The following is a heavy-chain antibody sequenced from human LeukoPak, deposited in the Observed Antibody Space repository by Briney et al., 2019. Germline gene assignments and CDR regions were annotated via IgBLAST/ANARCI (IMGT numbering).Heavy chain of an antibody. CDR3: ARGVAGVYFYYYMDV. CDR2: MNVKTGAT. J-gene: IGHJ6*03. D-gene: IGHD1-14*01. V-gene: IGHV1-2*02. Sequence: ASVKVSCKASGYTFTDYYIHWVRQAPGHGLEWLGWMNVKTGATSSAQKFPGRFTMTRDTSIGTASMEFSSRTSDDTAVYYCARGVAGVYFYYYMDVWGKGTTVTVSS. CDR1: GYTFTDYY.